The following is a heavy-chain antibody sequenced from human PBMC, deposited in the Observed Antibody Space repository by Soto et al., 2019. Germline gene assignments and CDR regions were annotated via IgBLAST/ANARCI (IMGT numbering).Heavy chain of an antibody. V-gene: IGHV3-9*01. CDR3: AKFPAHDLTIFGVVITDPCAY. J-gene: IGHJ4*02. CDR2: ISWNSGRI. D-gene: IGHD3-3*01. CDR1: GFTFDDYA. Sequence: EVQLVESGGGFVQPGRSLRLFCAASGFTFDDYAMHWVRQLPGKGLEWVSGISWNSGRIAYADSVKGRFAISRVNAKISLYLQMNSLKVEDTALYYCAKFPAHDLTIFGVVITDPCAYWGQGILVTVSS.